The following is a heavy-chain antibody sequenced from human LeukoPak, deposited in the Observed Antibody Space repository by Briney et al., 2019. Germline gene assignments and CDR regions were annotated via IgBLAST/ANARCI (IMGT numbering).Heavy chain of an antibody. CDR2: IRSKANNYAT. J-gene: IGHJ4*02. V-gene: IGHV3-73*01. D-gene: IGHD2-8*02. Sequence: GGSLRLSCAASGFTFSGSAMHWVRQASGKGLEWVGRIRSKANNYATAYAASVKGRFITSRDDSKNTAYLQTNSLKTEDTAVYYCTRQWATAGAGPLDFDYWGQGTLITVYS. CDR3: TRQWATAGAGPLDFDY. CDR1: GFTFSGSA.